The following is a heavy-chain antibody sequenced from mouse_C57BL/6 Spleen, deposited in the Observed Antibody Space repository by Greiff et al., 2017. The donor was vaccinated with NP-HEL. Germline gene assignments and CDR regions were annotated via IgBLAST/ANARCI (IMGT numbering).Heavy chain of an antibody. V-gene: IGHV1-18*01. CDR3: ASQGYYYGSSYFAY. Sequence: EVKLQESGPELVKPGASVKIPCKASGYTFTDYNMDWVKQSHGKSLEWIGDINPNNGGTIYNQKFKGKATLTVDKSSSTAYMELRSLTSEDTAVYYCASQGYYYGSSYFAYWGQGTLVTVSA. CDR1: GYTFTDYN. J-gene: IGHJ3*01. D-gene: IGHD1-1*01. CDR2: INPNNGGT.